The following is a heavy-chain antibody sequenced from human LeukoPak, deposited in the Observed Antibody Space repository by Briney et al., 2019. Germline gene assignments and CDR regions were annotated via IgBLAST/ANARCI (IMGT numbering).Heavy chain of an antibody. Sequence: PSETLPLTCTVSGGSISSYYWSWIRQPPGKGLEWIGYIYTSGSTNYNPSLKSRVTISVDTSKNQFSLKLSSVTAADTAVYYCARHANWFDPWGQGTLVTVSS. J-gene: IGHJ5*02. CDR2: IYTSGST. V-gene: IGHV4-4*09. CDR3: ARHANWFDP. CDR1: GGSISSYY.